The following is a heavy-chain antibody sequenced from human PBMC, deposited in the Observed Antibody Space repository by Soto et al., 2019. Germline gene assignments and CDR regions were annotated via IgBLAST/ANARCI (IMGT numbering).Heavy chain of an antibody. CDR3: ASAAVTGTAGLDF. CDR1: GHTFSGFY. V-gene: IGHV1-2*02. D-gene: IGHD6-19*01. CDR2: INPNGGGT. J-gene: IGHJ4*02. Sequence: ASVKVSCKASGHTFSGFYMHWVRQAPGQGLEWMGWINPNGGGTKSAEKFQGRVTMTRDTSISTAYMELSRLTSDDTAVYYCASAAVTGTAGLDFWGQGTQVTVSS.